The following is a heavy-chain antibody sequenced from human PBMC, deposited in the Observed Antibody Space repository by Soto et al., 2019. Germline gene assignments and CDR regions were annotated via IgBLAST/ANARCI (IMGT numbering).Heavy chain of an antibody. CDR3: ARQGSWYYYYGMDV. V-gene: IGHV4-39*01. Sequence: SETLSLTCTVSGGSISSSSYYWGWIRQPPGKGLEWIGSIYYSGSTYYNPSLKSRVTISVDTSKNQFSLKLSSVTAADTAVYYCARQGSWYYYYGMDVWGQGTTVTVSS. CDR1: GGSISSSSYY. CDR2: IYYSGST. D-gene: IGHD6-13*01. J-gene: IGHJ6*02.